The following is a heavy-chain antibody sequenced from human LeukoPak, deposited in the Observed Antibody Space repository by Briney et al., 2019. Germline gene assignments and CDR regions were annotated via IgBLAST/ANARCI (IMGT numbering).Heavy chain of an antibody. CDR2: ITGSGGNT. Sequence: GGSLRLSCAASAFTFSSYAMSWVRQAPGKGLEWVSAITGSGGNTYYADSVKGRFTISRDNSKNTLYLQMNSLRAEDTAVYYCARGVRYYGSGSLDYWGQGTLVTVSS. V-gene: IGHV3-23*01. J-gene: IGHJ4*02. D-gene: IGHD3-10*01. CDR1: AFTFSSYA. CDR3: ARGVRYYGSGSLDY.